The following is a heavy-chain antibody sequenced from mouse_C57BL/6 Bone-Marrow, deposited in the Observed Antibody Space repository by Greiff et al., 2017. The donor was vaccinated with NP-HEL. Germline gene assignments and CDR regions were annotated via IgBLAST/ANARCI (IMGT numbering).Heavy chain of an antibody. CDR1: GYSITSGYY. CDR2: ISYDGSN. Sequence: EVKLMESGPGLVKPSQSLSLTCSVTGYSITSGYYWNWIRQFPGNKLEWMGYISYDGSNNYNPSLKNRISITRDTSKNQFFLKLNSVTTEDTATYYCARGIRWLLHDYWGQGTTLTVSS. D-gene: IGHD2-3*01. V-gene: IGHV3-6*01. CDR3: ARGIRWLLHDY. J-gene: IGHJ2*01.